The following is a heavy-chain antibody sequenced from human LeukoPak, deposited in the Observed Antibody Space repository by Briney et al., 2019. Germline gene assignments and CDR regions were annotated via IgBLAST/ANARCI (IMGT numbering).Heavy chain of an antibody. D-gene: IGHD3-16*01. CDR1: GFTFSTYG. CDR3: ARDLEGADS. V-gene: IGHV4-34*01. Sequence: LRLSCAASGFTFSTYGMHWVRQPPGKGLEWIGEINHSGSTNYNPSLKSRVTISLDTSKNQFSLKLSSVTAADTAVYYCARDLEGADSWGQGTLVTVCS. CDR2: INHSGST. J-gene: IGHJ4*02.